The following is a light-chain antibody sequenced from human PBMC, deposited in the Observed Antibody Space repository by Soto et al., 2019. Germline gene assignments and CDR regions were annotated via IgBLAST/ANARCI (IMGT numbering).Light chain of an antibody. Sequence: DIQMPQSPSSLSASVGDRVTITCRASQSITGYLNWYQQKPGKAPKLLIYSASSLQSGVPSRFSGSVSGTEVTLTISSLQRDDFATYYCQQSLGIPYTFGQGTRLETK. V-gene: IGKV1-39*01. CDR1: QSITGY. CDR2: SAS. J-gene: IGKJ2*01. CDR3: QQSLGIPYT.